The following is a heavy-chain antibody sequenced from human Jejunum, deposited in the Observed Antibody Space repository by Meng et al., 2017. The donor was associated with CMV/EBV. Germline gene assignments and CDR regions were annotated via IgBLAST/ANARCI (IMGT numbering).Heavy chain of an antibody. CDR1: DGFAGGGGYY. CDR2: IYYSGST. D-gene: IGHD2-21*01. CDR3: VKTYEFRKWFDP. V-gene: IGHV4-61*08. J-gene: IGHJ5*02. Sequence: VYDGFAGGGGYYWSWVRQAPGRGLEWIGYIYYSGSTDYNPSLKSRVTISVDTSKRQFSLRLRSVTAADTAVYYCVKTYEFRKWFDPWGQGTPVTVSS.